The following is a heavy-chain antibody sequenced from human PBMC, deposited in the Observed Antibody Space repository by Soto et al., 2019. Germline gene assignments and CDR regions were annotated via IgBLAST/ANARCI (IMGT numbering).Heavy chain of an antibody. V-gene: IGHV4-59*01. Sequence: SETLSLTCTVSGGSISSYYWSWIRQPPGKGLEWIGYIYYSGSTNYNPSLKSRVTISVDTSKNQFSLKLSSVTAADTAVYYCARDNYYDSSVDAFDIWGQGTMVTVSS. CDR2: IYYSGST. CDR1: GGSISSYY. CDR3: ARDNYYDSSVDAFDI. J-gene: IGHJ3*02. D-gene: IGHD3-22*01.